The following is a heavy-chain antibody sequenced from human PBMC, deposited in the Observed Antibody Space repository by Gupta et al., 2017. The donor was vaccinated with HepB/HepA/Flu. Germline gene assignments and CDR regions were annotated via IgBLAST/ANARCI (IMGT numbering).Heavy chain of an antibody. CDR2: INHSGST. CDR3: ARGLDSSRPLDY. Sequence: QVQLQQWGAGLLKPSETLSLTCAVYGGSFSGYYWSWIRQPPGKGLEWIGEINHSGSTNYNPSLKSRVTISVDTSKNQFSLKLSSVTAADTAVYYCARGLDSSRPLDYWGQGTLVTVSS. V-gene: IGHV4-34*01. D-gene: IGHD6-13*01. J-gene: IGHJ4*02. CDR1: GGSFSGYY.